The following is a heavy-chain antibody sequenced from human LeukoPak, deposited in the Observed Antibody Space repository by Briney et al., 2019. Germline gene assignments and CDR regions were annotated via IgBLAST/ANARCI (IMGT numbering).Heavy chain of an antibody. J-gene: IGHJ4*02. CDR1: GVSISSHY. CDR3: ARDTAIFEY. V-gene: IGHV4-59*11. Sequence: PSETLSLTCTASGVSISSHYWSWIRQSPGKGLEWIGYIFNRGSTNYSPSLKSRVTMSVDASKNQFSLKLSSVTAADAAVYYCARDTAIFEYWGQGTPVSVSS. CDR2: IFNRGST. D-gene: IGHD5-18*01.